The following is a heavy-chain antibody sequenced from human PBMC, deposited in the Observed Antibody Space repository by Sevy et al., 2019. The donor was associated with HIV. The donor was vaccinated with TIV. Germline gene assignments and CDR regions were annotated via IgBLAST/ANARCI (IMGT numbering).Heavy chain of an antibody. V-gene: IGHV3-48*01. D-gene: IGHD3-16*01. CDR3: ARDGGYTDQGMDF. Sequence: GGSLRLSCAASGFTFSTYDMNWVRQAPGKGVEWISYISSSSSNIYYADSVKGRFTISRDNGKNSLFVQMHSLGAEDTAVYYGARDGGYTDQGMDFWGQGTTVTVSS. CDR2: ISSSSSNI. CDR1: GFTFSTYD. J-gene: IGHJ6*02.